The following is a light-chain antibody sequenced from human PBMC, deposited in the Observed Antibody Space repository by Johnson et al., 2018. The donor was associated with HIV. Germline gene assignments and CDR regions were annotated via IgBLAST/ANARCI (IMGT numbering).Light chain of an antibody. CDR2: EDN. J-gene: IGLJ1*01. Sequence: QPVLTQPPSVSAAPGQRVNISCSGNSSNIENYFVSWYQQLPGAAPRLLIYEDNKRPSGIPDRFSGSTSGTSATLGITGLQTGDEADYYGGTWDTSLSAGYVFGTGTKVTVL. V-gene: IGLV1-51*02. CDR1: SSNIENYF. CDR3: GTWDTSLSAGYV.